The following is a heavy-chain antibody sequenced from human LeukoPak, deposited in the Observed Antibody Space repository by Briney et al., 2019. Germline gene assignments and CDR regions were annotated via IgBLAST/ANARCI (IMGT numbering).Heavy chain of an antibody. Sequence: PGGSLRLSCAASGFSFSNHYMRWIRQAPGKGLEWVANINEDGSNKWHLRSVKGRFTVSRDNARNALYLQMNSLSGDDTAVYYCTRVIVPVPHYLDYFDFWPQGALVTVSS. J-gene: IGHJ4*02. CDR1: GFSFSNHY. V-gene: IGHV3-7*01. CDR3: TRVIVPVPHYLDYFDF. CDR2: INEDGSNK. D-gene: IGHD2-21*01.